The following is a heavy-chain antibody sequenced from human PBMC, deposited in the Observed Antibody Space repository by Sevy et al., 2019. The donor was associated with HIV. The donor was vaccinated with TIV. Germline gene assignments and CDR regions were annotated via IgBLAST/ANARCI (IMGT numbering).Heavy chain of an antibody. D-gene: IGHD6-13*01. CDR3: ANSRGRFDGSSWIYYYYDIDV. J-gene: IGHJ6*01. Sequence: GGSLRLSCVASGFAFSRYGMHWVRQAPGKGLEWVALISNDGSDKNYGDSMKGRFTISRDNSMDKVYLQMNSLRAEDTAVYYWANSRGRFDGSSWIYYYYDIDVWGQGTTVTVSS. V-gene: IGHV3-30*18. CDR1: GFAFSRYG. CDR2: ISNDGSDK.